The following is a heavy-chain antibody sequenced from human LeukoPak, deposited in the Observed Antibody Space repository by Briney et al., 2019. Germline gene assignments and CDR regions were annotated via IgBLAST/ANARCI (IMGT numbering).Heavy chain of an antibody. Sequence: GESLKISCKGSGYSFTSYWIGWVRQLPGKGLEWMGIIYPGDSDTRYSPSFQGQVTISADKSISTAYLQWGSLKASDTAMYYCARATLGIAAAGSVWGQGTLVTVSS. CDR2: IYPGDSDT. V-gene: IGHV5-51*01. CDR3: ARATLGIAAAGSV. CDR1: GYSFTSYW. D-gene: IGHD6-13*01. J-gene: IGHJ4*02.